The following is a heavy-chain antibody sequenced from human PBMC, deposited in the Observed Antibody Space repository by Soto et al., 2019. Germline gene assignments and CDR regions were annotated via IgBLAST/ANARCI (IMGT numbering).Heavy chain of an antibody. CDR3: VKADGGFGVVIATFDY. Sequence: EVQLLESGGGLVQPGGSLRLSCAASGFTFSSYAMSWVRQAPGKGLEWVSAISGSGGSTYYADSVKGRFNISRDNSKNTLYLQMNSLRAEDTAVYYCVKADGGFGVVIATFDYWGQGTLVTVSS. V-gene: IGHV3-23*01. J-gene: IGHJ4*02. CDR2: ISGSGGST. CDR1: GFTFSSYA. D-gene: IGHD3-3*01.